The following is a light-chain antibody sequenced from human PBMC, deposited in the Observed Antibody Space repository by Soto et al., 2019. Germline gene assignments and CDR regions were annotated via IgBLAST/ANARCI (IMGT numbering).Light chain of an antibody. CDR1: QGISSY. V-gene: IGKV1-8*01. J-gene: IGKJ1*01. Sequence: AIRMTQSPSSFSASTGDRATITCRASQGISSYLAWYQQKPGKAPKLLIYAASTLQSGVPSRFSGSGSVTDFTLTISCLQSEDFSTYYCQHYYSYPHTFGQGTKVEIK. CDR2: AAS. CDR3: QHYYSYPHT.